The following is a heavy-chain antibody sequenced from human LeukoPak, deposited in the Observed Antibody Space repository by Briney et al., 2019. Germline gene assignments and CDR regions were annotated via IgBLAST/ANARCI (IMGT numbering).Heavy chain of an antibody. CDR3: ARGGQGDGYSADEAFDF. J-gene: IGHJ3*01. CDR1: GDSVSSNSSA. Sequence: SQTLSLTCAISGDSVSSNSSACNWIRQSPSGGLEWLGRTYYRSKWYNDYAVSVKSRITINPDTSKNQFSLQLTSVTPEDTAVYYCARGGQGDGYSADEAFDFWGQGTMVTVSS. D-gene: IGHD5-24*01. CDR2: TYYRSKWYN. V-gene: IGHV6-1*01.